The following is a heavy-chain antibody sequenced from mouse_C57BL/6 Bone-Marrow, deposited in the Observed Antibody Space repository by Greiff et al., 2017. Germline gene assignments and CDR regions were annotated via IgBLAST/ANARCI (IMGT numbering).Heavy chain of an antibody. J-gene: IGHJ1*03. CDR3: ARRKIITTVVATRYFDV. D-gene: IGHD1-1*01. V-gene: IGHV8-12*01. Sequence: QVTLKESGPGILQSSQTLSLTCSFSGFSLSTSGMGVSWIRQPSGKGLEWLAHIYWDDDKRYNPSLKSRLTISKDTSRNQVFLRITSVETADTATYYCARRKIITTVVATRYFDVWGTGTTVTVSS. CDR2: IYWDDDK. CDR1: GFSLSTSGMG.